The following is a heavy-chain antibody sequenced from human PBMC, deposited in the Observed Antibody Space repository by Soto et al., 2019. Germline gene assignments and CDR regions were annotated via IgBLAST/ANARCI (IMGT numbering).Heavy chain of an antibody. J-gene: IGHJ4*02. CDR3: ARKKISVYYPTEFAS. Sequence: SETLSLTCAVSGGSISSSNWWSWVRQPPGKGLEWIGEIYHSGSTNYNPSLKSRVTISVDKSKNQFSLKLSSVTAADTAVYYWARKKISVYYPTEFASWGKGTRVTASS. V-gene: IGHV4-4*02. D-gene: IGHD3-22*01. CDR1: GGSISSSNW. CDR2: IYHSGST.